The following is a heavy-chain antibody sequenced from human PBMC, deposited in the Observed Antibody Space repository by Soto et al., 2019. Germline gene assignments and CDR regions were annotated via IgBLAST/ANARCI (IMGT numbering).Heavy chain of an antibody. CDR2: ISFDGSGK. CDR3: ARDTVTSLTPYQGFYYYGMDV. Sequence: GGSLRLSCTASGFPFSSYTMHWLRRAPGKGLEWVGIISFDGSGKYYADWLKGRIVISRDNSKDSLYLQMDTLRPDDTAIYYCARDTVTSLTPYQGFYYYGMDVWGQGTTVTVSS. D-gene: IGHD2-2*01. J-gene: IGHJ6*02. V-gene: IGHV3-30*09. CDR1: GFPFSSYT.